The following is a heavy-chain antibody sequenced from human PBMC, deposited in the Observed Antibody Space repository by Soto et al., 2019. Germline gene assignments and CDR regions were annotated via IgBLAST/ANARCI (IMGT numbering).Heavy chain of an antibody. Sequence: ASVKVSCKASGYTFTSYGISWVRQAPGQGLEWMGWISAYNGNTSYAQKFQGRVTMTTDTSTSTAYMELSRLRSDDTAVYYCARSSNYAYYYYGMDVWGQGTTVTVSS. V-gene: IGHV1-18*01. D-gene: IGHD4-4*01. J-gene: IGHJ6*02. CDR2: ISAYNGNT. CDR3: ARSSNYAYYYYGMDV. CDR1: GYTFTSYG.